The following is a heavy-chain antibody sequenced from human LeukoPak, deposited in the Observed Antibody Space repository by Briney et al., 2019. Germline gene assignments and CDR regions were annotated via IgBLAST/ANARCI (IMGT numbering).Heavy chain of an antibody. V-gene: IGHV3-48*04. D-gene: IGHD6-19*01. CDR1: GFTFRSYV. Sequence: GGSLRLSCAASGFTFRSYVMSWVRQAPGKGLEWVSYISSSGSTIYYADSVKGRFTISRDNAKNSLYLQMNSLRAEDTAVYYCARKDGLVGYYYYMDVWGKGTTVTVSS. CDR2: ISSSGSTI. CDR3: ARKDGLVGYYYYMDV. J-gene: IGHJ6*03.